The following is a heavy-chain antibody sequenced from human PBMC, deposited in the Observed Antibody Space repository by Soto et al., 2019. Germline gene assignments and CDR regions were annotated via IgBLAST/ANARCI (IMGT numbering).Heavy chain of an antibody. D-gene: IGHD3-3*01. CDR3: ARGGQDFWSGPFDY. J-gene: IGHJ4*02. CDR1: GGSISNYF. V-gene: IGHV4-4*07. CDR2: IDNSGST. Sequence: PSETLSLTCTVSGGSISNYFCNWIRQPAGKGLEWIGRIDNSGSTNYNPSLKSRVTTSADTSRNQFSLKLNSVTAADTAVYYCARGGQDFWSGPFDYWGQGAQVTVSS.